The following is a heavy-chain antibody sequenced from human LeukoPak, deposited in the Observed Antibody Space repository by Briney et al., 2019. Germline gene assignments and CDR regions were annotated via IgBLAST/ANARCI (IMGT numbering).Heavy chain of an antibody. J-gene: IGHJ4*02. D-gene: IGHD3-10*01. V-gene: IGHV4-34*01. CDR2: INHSGST. Sequence: SETLSLTCAVYGGSFSGYYWSWIRQPPGTGLEWIGEINHSGSTNYHPSLKSRVTLSVDTSKNQFSLKLSSVTAADTAVYYCARAVWFGELLSPHGEYYFDYWGQGTLVTVSS. CDR3: ARAVWFGELLSPHGEYYFDY. CDR1: GGSFSGYY.